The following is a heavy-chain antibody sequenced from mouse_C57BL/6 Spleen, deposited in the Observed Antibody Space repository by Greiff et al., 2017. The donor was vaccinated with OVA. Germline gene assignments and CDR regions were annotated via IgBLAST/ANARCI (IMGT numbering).Heavy chain of an antibody. V-gene: IGHV1-72*01. CDR1: GYTFTSYW. Sequence: QVQLQQPGAELVKPGASVKLSCKASGYTFTSYWMHWVKQRPGRGLEWLGRIDPNSGGTKYNEKFKSKATLTVDKPSSTAYMQLSSLTSEDSAVYYCARGTTVVATDYAMDYWGQGTSVTVSS. CDR3: ARGTTVVATDYAMDY. D-gene: IGHD1-1*01. J-gene: IGHJ4*01. CDR2: IDPNSGGT.